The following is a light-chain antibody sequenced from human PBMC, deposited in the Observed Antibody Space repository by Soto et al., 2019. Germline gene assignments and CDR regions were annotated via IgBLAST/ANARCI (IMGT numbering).Light chain of an antibody. J-gene: IGLJ3*02. CDR1: SSDVGAYNW. CDR3: CSYAGSYTLV. Sequence: QSALTQPRSVSGSPGQSVTISCAGTSSDVGAYNWVSWYQQHPVKVPKLIIYDVTRRPSGVPDRFSGSKSGNTASLTISGLQADDEADYYCCSYAGSYTLVFGGGTKLTVL. CDR2: DVT. V-gene: IGLV2-11*01.